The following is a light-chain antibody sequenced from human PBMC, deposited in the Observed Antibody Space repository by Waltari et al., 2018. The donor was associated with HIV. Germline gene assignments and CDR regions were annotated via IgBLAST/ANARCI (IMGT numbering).Light chain of an antibody. CDR2: EVS. V-gene: IGLV2-14*01. J-gene: IGLJ2*01. Sequence: QSALTQPASVSGSPGQSITISCTGTSSDVGGYNYVSWYQQHPGKAPKLMIHEVSNRPAGVSNRFSGSKYGNTASLTISGLQAEDEADYYCSSYTSSSTVVFGGGTKLTVL. CDR1: SSDVGGYNY. CDR3: SSYTSSSTVV.